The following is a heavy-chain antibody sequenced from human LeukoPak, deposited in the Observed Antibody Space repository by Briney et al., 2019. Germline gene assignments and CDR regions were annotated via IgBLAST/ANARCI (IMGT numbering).Heavy chain of an antibody. CDR3: ARDGGDCSGDSCYVDY. D-gene: IGHD2-15*01. V-gene: IGHV3-30*02. Sequence: GGSLRLSCAASGFTFSSYGMHWVRQAPGKGLEWVAFIRYDGSNKYYADSVKGRFTISRDNSKNTLYLQMNSLRAEDTAVYYCARDGGDCSGDSCYVDYWGQGTLVTVSS. CDR2: IRYDGSNK. J-gene: IGHJ4*02. CDR1: GFTFSSYG.